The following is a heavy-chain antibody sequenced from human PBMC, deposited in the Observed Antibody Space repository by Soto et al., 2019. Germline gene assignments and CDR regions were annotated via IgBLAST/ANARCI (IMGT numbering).Heavy chain of an antibody. V-gene: IGHV4-31*03. J-gene: IGHJ4*02. D-gene: IGHD6-19*01. CDR3: ARGLAPVELDX. CDR1: GGSISSGGYY. Sequence: SETLSLTCTVSGGSISSGGYYWSWIRQHPGKGLEWIGYIYYSGSTYYNPSLKSRVTISVDTSKNQFSLKLTSVTAADTAVYYCARGLAPVELDXWGPGALVTVSS. CDR2: IYYSGST.